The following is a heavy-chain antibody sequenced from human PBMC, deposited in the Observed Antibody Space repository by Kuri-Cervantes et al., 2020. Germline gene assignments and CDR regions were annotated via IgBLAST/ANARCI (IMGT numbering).Heavy chain of an antibody. J-gene: IGHJ4*02. CDR1: GFTLSNYT. Sequence: GESLKISCAASGFTLSNYTMNWVRQAPGKGLEWVSSIRSSSTFIFYTDSVRGRFTISRDNTENSLYLQMNNLRAEDTAVYYCVGHFGVLIHYWGQGTQVTVSS. D-gene: IGHD3-3*01. CDR2: IRSSSTFI. V-gene: IGHV3-21*06. CDR3: VGHFGVLIHY.